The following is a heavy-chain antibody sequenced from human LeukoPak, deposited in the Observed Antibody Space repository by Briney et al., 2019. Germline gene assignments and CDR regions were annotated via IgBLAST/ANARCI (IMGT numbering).Heavy chain of an antibody. CDR2: IYYSGST. CDR1: GGSISSGTHY. J-gene: IGHJ4*02. V-gene: IGHV4-31*03. Sequence: PLQTLSLTCTVSGGSISSGTHYWSWIRQHSGKGLEWIGHIYYSGSTYYNPSLKSRLTISVDTSKNQFSLKLSSVTAADTAVYYCARVSSPYFDYWGQGTLVTVSS. CDR3: ARVSSPYFDY.